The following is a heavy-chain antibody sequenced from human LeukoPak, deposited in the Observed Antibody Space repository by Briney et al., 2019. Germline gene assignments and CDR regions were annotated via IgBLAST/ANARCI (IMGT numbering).Heavy chain of an antibody. CDR1: GFTFSSYG. CDR2: IRYDGSNK. Sequence: GGSLRLSCAASGFTFSSYGMHWVRQAPGKGLEWVAFIRYDGSNKYYADSVKGRFTISRDNSKNTLYLQMNSLRAEDTAVYYCAKKGNQYDFWSGYYFDYWGQGTLVTVSS. V-gene: IGHV3-30*02. CDR3: AKKGNQYDFWSGYYFDY. D-gene: IGHD3-3*01. J-gene: IGHJ4*02.